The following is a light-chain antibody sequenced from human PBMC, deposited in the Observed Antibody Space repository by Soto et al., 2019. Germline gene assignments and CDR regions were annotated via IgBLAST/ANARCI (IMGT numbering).Light chain of an antibody. V-gene: IGLV1-44*01. CDR1: SSNIGSNS. Sequence: QLVLTQPPSASGTPGQRVTISCSGSSSNIGSNSVHWYKQVPGTAPKLLIYSNNQRPSGVPDRFSGSKSGTSASLAISGLQPEDEADYYCTSWDDSPRWVFGGGTKVTVL. J-gene: IGLJ3*02. CDR2: SNN. CDR3: TSWDDSPRWV.